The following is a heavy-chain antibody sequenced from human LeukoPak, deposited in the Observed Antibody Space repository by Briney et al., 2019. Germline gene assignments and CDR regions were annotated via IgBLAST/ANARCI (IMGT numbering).Heavy chain of an antibody. J-gene: IGHJ6*04. Sequence: GGSLRLSCAASGFTFSSYTMNWVRQAPGKGLEWVSSISSSSSYIYYADSVRGRFTISRDNAKNSLYLQMNSLRAEDTAVCYCAELGITMIGGVWGKGTTVTISS. CDR1: GFTFSSYT. V-gene: IGHV3-21*01. CDR3: AELGITMIGGV. CDR2: ISSSSSYI. D-gene: IGHD3-10*02.